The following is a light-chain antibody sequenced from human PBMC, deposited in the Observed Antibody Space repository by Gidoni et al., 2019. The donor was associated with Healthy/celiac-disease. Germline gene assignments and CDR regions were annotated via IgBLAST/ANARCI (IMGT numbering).Light chain of an antibody. CDR2: AAS. CDR3: QQLNSYPLT. V-gene: IGKV1-9*01. J-gene: IGKJ4*01. Sequence: IQLTQSPSFLSASVGDRVTITCRARQGISSYLAWYQQKPGKAPKLLIYAASTLQSGVPSRFSGSGSGTEFTLTISSLQPEDIATYYCQQLNSYPLTFGGGTKVEIK. CDR1: QGISSY.